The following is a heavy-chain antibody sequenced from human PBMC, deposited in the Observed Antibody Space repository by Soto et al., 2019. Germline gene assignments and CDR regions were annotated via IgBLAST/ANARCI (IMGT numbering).Heavy chain of an antibody. Sequence: LRLSCAASGFTFDDSAMHWVRQAPGKGLEWVSGISWNSGNTGYAQKFQGRVTTTRNTSISTAYMELSSLRSEDTAVYYCARGVYQLPSDNWFDPWGQGTLVTVSS. V-gene: IGHV3-9*01. CDR3: ARGVYQLPSDNWFDP. CDR2: ISWNSGNT. CDR1: GFTFDDSA. J-gene: IGHJ5*02. D-gene: IGHD2-2*01.